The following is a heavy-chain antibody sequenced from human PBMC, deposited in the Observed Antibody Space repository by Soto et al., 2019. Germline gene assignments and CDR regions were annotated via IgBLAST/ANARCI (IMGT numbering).Heavy chain of an antibody. D-gene: IGHD3-3*01. V-gene: IGHV3-23*01. CDR1: GFTFSSYA. CDR2: ISGSGWKT. CDR3: AKGIGDRDDLWSGYAIDY. Sequence: GFLRLSCAASGFTFSSYAISWVPQAPGKGLEWVSAISGSGWKTYYAESVKGRFTISRDNSKNTLYFQMNSLRAEDTAVFYCAKGIGDRDDLWSGYAIDYWGQGTLVTVSS. J-gene: IGHJ4*02.